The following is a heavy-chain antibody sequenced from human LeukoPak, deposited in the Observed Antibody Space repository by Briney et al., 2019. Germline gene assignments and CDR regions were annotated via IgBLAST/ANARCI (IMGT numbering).Heavy chain of an antibody. CDR3: ARDKWFGEVSAYYYYMDV. D-gene: IGHD3-10*01. CDR2: MSFDGSNK. V-gene: IGHV3-30*04. J-gene: IGHJ6*03. CDR1: GFTFSSYA. Sequence: GGSLRLSCAASGFTFSSYAMHWVRQTPGKGLEWVAVMSFDGSNKNYADSVKARFTISRDNSKNTLFLQMNSLRAEDTALYYCARDKWFGEVSAYYYYMDVWGKGTTVTVSS.